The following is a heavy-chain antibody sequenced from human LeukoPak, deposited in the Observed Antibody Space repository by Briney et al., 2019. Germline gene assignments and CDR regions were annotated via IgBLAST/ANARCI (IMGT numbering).Heavy chain of an antibody. D-gene: IGHD3-10*01. CDR3: ARGLYYGSPGAWFDP. J-gene: IGHJ5*02. Sequence: SETLSLTCAVYGRSFSGYYWSWSRQPPGKGLEWIGEINHSGSTNYNPSLKSRVTISVDTSKNQFSLELSSVTAADTAVYYCARGLYYGSPGAWFDPWGQGTRVTVSS. CDR1: GRSFSGYY. V-gene: IGHV4-34*01. CDR2: INHSGST.